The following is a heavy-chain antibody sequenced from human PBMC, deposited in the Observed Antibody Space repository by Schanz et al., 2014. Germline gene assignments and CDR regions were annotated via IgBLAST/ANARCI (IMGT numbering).Heavy chain of an antibody. CDR2: ISGTGSTP. CDR1: RFTFSNYA. D-gene: IGHD2-21*01. V-gene: IGHV3-23*04. J-gene: IGHJ4*02. Sequence: EVQLVESGGGLVQPGGSLRLSCAASRFTFSNYAMSWVRQAPGKGLDWVSIISGTGSTPYYADSVKGRYTISRDNSKNTLYLQMNSLRAEDTAIYYCAKGQLLSYYFDYWGQGTLVTVSS. CDR3: AKGQLLSYYFDY.